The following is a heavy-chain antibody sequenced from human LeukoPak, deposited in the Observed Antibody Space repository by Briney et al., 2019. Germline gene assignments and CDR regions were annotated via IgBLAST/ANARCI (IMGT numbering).Heavy chain of an antibody. CDR2: IYPGDSDT. V-gene: IGHV5-51*01. J-gene: IGHJ4*02. Sequence: GESLKISCKGSGYSFTSYWIGWVRQMPGKGLEWMGIIYPGDSDTRYSPSFQGRVTISADKSISTAYLQWSSLKASDTAMYYCARRQMYSSGWYTNGYYFDYWGQGTLVTVSS. D-gene: IGHD6-19*01. CDR1: GYSFTSYW. CDR3: ARRQMYSSGWYTNGYYFDY.